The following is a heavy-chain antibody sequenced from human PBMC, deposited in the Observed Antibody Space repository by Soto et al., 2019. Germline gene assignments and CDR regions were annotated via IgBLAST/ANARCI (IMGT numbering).Heavy chain of an antibody. J-gene: IGHJ5*02. Sequence: LSLTCTVSGASISGFYWSWIRKSAGKGLEWIGRIYATGTTDYNPSLKSRVMMSVDTSKKQFSLKLRSVTAADTAVYYYVRDGTKTLRDWFDPWGQGISVTVS. V-gene: IGHV4-4*07. CDR2: IYATGTT. CDR1: GASISGFY. CDR3: VRDGTKTLRDWFDP. D-gene: IGHD1-1*01.